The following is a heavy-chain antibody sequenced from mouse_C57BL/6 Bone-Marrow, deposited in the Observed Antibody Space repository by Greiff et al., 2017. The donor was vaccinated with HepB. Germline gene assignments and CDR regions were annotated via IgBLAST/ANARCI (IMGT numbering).Heavy chain of an antibody. V-gene: IGHV1-15*01. J-gene: IGHJ2*01. CDR2: IDPETGGT. CDR3: TRNYDYDENYFDY. D-gene: IGHD2-4*01. CDR1: GYTFTDYE. Sequence: QVQLQQSGAELVRPGASVTLSCKASGYTFTDYEMHWVKQTPVHGLEWIGAIDPETGGTAYNQKFKGKAILTADKSSSTAYMELRSLTSEDSAFYYCTRNYDYDENYFDYWGQGTTLTVSS.